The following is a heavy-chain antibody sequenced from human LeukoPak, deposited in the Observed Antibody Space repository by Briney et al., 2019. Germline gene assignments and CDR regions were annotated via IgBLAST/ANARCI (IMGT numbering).Heavy chain of an antibody. CDR1: GFTFSSFD. D-gene: IGHD3-22*01. Sequence: PGRSLTLTCAASGFTFSSFDMTCVRQAPGKGLESFSSINVTATDPYYADSVKRRFTISRDNSKNTLYLQMNSLRADDTAVYYCATITSMRVVLISWGQGTLVTVSS. CDR3: ATITSMRVVLIS. J-gene: IGHJ1*01. V-gene: IGHV3-23*01. CDR2: INVTATDP.